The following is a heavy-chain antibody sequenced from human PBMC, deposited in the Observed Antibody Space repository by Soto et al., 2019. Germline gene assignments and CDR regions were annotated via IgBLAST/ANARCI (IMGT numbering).Heavy chain of an antibody. CDR2: IYASGGT. J-gene: IGHJ6*02. V-gene: IGHV4-4*07. D-gene: IGHD2-2*01. CDR1: GGSISSYY. CDR3: ARSQYFYYGMNV. Sequence: SETLSLTCTVSGGSISSYYWSWIRQPAGKRLEWIGRIYASGGTNYNPSLKSRVTMSADTSKNQLSLRLSSVTAADTAVYYCARSQYFYYGMNVWGQGTPVTVSS.